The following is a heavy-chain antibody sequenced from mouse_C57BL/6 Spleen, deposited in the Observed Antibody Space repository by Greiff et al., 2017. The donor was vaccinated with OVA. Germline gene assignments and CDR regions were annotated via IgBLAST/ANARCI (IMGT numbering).Heavy chain of an antibody. CDR3: TTFSTVVATYFDY. CDR2: IDPENGDT. Sequence: VQLQQSGAELVRPGASVKLSCTASGFNIKDDYMHWVKQRPEQGLEWIGWIDPENGDTEYASKFQGKATITADTSSNTAYLQLSSLTSEDTAVYYCTTFSTVVATYFDYWGQGTTLTVSS. V-gene: IGHV14-4*01. D-gene: IGHD1-1*01. CDR1: GFNIKDDY. J-gene: IGHJ2*01.